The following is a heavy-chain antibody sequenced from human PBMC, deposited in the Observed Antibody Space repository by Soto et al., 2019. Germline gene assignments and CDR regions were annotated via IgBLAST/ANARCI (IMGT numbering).Heavy chain of an antibody. CDR1: GFTFSDYY. CDR3: TRPNTPYYGGNSCAFDI. J-gene: IGHJ3*02. CDR2: ISQDSDYT. Sequence: QVQLVESGGGLVKPGGSLSLSCAASGFTFSDYYMRWIRQAPGRGLEWVPYISQDSDYTSYADAVRVRFSISRDNAQKSLYLPINSLRAEDTALYYCTRPNTPYYGGNSCAFDIWGQGTMVTVYS. D-gene: IGHD4-17*01. V-gene: IGHV3-11*06.